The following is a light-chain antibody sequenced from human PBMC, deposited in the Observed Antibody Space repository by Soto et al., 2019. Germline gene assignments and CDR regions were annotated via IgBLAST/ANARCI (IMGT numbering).Light chain of an antibody. CDR3: SSYTSSSTLV. Sequence: QSALTQPASVSGSPGQSITISCTGTSSDVGGYNYVSWYQQHPGKAPKLMIYDVSNRPSGVSNRFSGSKSGNTASLTISGLQAEYEADYSCSSYTSSSTLVFGGGTKLTVL. V-gene: IGLV2-14*01. J-gene: IGLJ2*01. CDR1: SSDVGGYNY. CDR2: DVS.